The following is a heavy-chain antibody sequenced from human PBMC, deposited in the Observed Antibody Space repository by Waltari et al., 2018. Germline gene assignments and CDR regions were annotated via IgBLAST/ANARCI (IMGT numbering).Heavy chain of an antibody. D-gene: IGHD2-15*01. V-gene: IGHV1-46*01. CDR1: GYTFTSYY. CDR3: ARAGVVAATVYFDY. Sequence: QVQLVQSGAEVKKPGASVKVSCKASGYTFTSYYMHWVRQAPGQGLEWMGRINPRGGSTTYAQKFQGRVTMTRDTATSTVYMELSSLRSEDTAVYYCARAGVVAATVYFDYWGQGTLVTVSS. J-gene: IGHJ4*02. CDR2: INPRGGST.